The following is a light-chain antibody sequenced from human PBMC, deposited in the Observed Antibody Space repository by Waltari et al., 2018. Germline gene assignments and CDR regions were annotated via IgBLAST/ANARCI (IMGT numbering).Light chain of an antibody. CDR1: QSVSSY. CDR2: DVF. J-gene: IGKJ1*01. CDR3: QQHNSWPRT. Sequence: EIVLTQSPATLSLSTGERATLSCRASQSVSSYLAWYQHKPGQAPRLIIYDVFRRATAIPARFTGSGSGTDFTLTIDSLQSEDFAVYYCQQHNSWPRTFGQGTKVEIK. V-gene: IGKV3-11*01.